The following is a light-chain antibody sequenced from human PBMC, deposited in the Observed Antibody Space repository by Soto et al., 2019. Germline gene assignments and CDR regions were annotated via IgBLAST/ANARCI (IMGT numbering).Light chain of an antibody. J-gene: IGLJ1*01. V-gene: IGLV1-47*01. CDR3: AAWDDSPSGYV. CDR2: RSN. CDR1: SSNIGSNY. Sequence: QSVLTQPPSASGTPGQRVTISCSGSSSNIGSNYVYWYQQLPGTAPKLLIYRSNQRPSGVPDRFSGSKSGTSASLAISGLRSEDEADYYCAAWDDSPSGYVFGTGTKLTVL.